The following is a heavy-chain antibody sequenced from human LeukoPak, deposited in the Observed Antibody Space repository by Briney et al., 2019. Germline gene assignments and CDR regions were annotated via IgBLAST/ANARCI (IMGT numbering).Heavy chain of an antibody. Sequence: PGASVKVSCKASGYPFYIYGLGWVRQATGQGLEWMGQISGNGGATKYAQRFQGRVTITTDTVTSTAYLELTSLTSDDTAVYYCARDVPDFWSGFDSWGQGTLVTVSP. D-gene: IGHD3-3*01. CDR1: GYPFYIYG. J-gene: IGHJ4*02. CDR3: ARDVPDFWSGFDS. CDR2: ISGNGGAT. V-gene: IGHV1-18*01.